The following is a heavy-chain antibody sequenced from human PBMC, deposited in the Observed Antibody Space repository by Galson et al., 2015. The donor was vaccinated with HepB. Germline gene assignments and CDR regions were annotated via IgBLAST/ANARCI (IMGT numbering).Heavy chain of an antibody. J-gene: IGHJ4*02. V-gene: IGHV3-48*01. Sequence: SLRLSCAASGFAFSSYSMNWVRQAPGKGLEWVAYISGSRSTIYYADSVQGRFTISRDNAKNSLNLQMNSLRAEDTAVYYCARDAIGALYFDYWGQGSLVTVSS. CDR3: ARDAIGALYFDY. CDR2: ISGSRSTI. CDR1: GFAFSSYS. D-gene: IGHD3-16*01.